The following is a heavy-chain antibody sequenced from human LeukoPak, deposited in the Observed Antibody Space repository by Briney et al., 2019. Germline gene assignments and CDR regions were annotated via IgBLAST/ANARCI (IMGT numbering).Heavy chain of an antibody. CDR2: IRYDGSNE. Sequence: GSLRLSCAASGFTFGSYDMHWVRQAPGKGLEWVAFIRYDGSNENYADSVKGRFTISRGNSKNTLNLQMNSLRPEDTAVYYCAKRASSGAYSYDYWGQGTLVTVSS. V-gene: IGHV3-30*02. CDR1: GFTFGSYD. CDR3: AKRASSGAYSYDY. D-gene: IGHD5-18*01. J-gene: IGHJ4*02.